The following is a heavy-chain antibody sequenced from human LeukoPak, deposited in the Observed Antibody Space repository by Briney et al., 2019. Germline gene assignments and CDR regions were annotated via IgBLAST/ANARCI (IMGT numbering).Heavy chain of an antibody. V-gene: IGHV3-53*01. Sequence: AGGSLRLPCAASGFTVSSNYMSWVRQAPGKGLEWVSVIYSGGSTYYADSVQGRFTISRDNSKNTLYLQMNSLRAEDTAVYYCARDRLYSSSSEDYWGQGILVTVSS. CDR3: ARDRLYSSSSEDY. CDR1: GFTVSSNY. CDR2: IYSGGST. D-gene: IGHD6-6*01. J-gene: IGHJ4*02.